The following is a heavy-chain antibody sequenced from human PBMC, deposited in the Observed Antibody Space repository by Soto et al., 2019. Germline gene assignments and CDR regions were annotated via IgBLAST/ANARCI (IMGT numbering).Heavy chain of an antibody. V-gene: IGHV4-59*01. D-gene: IGHD2-21*02. CDR1: GGSISSYY. Sequence: PSETLSLTCTVSGGSISSYYWSWIRQPPGKGLEWIGYIYYSGSTNYNPSLKSRVTISVDTSKNQFSLKLSSVTAADTAVYYCARWGWDKSSGDCSPFDYWGQGTLVTVSS. CDR3: ARWGWDKSSGDCSPFDY. J-gene: IGHJ4*02. CDR2: IYYSGST.